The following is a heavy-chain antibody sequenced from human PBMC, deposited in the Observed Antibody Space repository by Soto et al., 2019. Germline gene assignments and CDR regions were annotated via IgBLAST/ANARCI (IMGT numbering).Heavy chain of an antibody. V-gene: IGHV3-48*01. CDR3: AREEGLLNWFDP. J-gene: IGHJ5*02. Sequence: GGSLRLSCAASGFNFSSYSMNWVRQAPGKGLEWVSYISSSSSTIYYADSVKGRFTISRDNAKNSLYLQMNSLRAEDTAVYYCAREEGLLNWFDPWSQGTLVTVSS. CDR1: GFNFSSYS. CDR2: ISSSSSTI. D-gene: IGHD1-26*01.